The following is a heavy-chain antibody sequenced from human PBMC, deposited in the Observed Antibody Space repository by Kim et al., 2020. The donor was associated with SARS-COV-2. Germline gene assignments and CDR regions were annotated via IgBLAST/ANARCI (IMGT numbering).Heavy chain of an antibody. CDR2: MNPDSGKT. CDR1: GYTFINYD. CDR3: AKERGVDTPMVGDH. D-gene: IGHD3-10*01. Sequence: ASVKVSCKTSGYTFINYDINWVRQTTRQGLEWMGWMNPDSGKTGYSQQFQGRLTMTRNTSTGTAYMELTTLTVDDTAVYYCAKERGVDTPMVGDHWGQGTLVTVSS. V-gene: IGHV1-8*01. J-gene: IGHJ5*02.